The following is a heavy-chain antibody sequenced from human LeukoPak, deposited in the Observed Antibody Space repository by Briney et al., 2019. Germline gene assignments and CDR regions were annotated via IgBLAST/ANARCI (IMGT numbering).Heavy chain of an antibody. Sequence: PGGSLRLSCAASGFTFSSYGMHWVRQAPGKGLEWVSTISGSGDYTYYADSVKGRFTISRDNSKNTLYLQMNSLRAEDTAVYYCAKVTYGSGTYGAFDYWGQGTLVTVSS. D-gene: IGHD3-10*01. CDR2: ISGSGDYT. V-gene: IGHV3-23*01. J-gene: IGHJ4*02. CDR3: AKVTYGSGTYGAFDY. CDR1: GFTFSSYG.